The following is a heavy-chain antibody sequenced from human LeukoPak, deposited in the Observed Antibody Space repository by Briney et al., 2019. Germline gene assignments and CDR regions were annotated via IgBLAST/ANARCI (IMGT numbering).Heavy chain of an antibody. J-gene: IGHJ6*03. V-gene: IGHV3-21*01. CDR2: LTSCSSFI. Sequence: GGYLGLFCSAFGFNLCLYSMSRGRPAPGKGLEGVGSLTSCSSFIYYEDSVKGRSTISRDNAHNSLYLQVNSLRGEDTGDDYLASPDREDYSTTTIPYYNSYMHVWGKGTTVIVSS. CDR1: GFNLCLYS. CDR3: ASPDREDYSTTTIPYYNSYMHV. D-gene: IGHD6-13*01.